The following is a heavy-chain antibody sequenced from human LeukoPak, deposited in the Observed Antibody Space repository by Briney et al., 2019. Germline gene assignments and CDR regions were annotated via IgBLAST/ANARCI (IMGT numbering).Heavy chain of an antibody. J-gene: IGHJ4*02. CDR2: ISYDGSNK. CDR3: ARDHLFDY. Sequence: GGSLRLSCAASGFTFSSYSMHWVRQAPGKGLEWVAVISYDGSNKYYADSVKGRFTISRDNSKDTLYLQMNSLRAEDTAVYYCARDHLFDYWGQGTLVTVSS. V-gene: IGHV3-30*03. CDR1: GFTFSSYS.